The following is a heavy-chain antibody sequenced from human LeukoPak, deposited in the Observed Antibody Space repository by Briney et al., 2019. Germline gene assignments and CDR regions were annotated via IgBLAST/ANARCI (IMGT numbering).Heavy chain of an antibody. Sequence: GESLKISCEASGHTFTNSWIAWVRQKAGKGPEGMGLIYLEHSDTQFKPSFQGQVILSAEQALRPAYPQTGRPKASDTVRIYRVSSAGHCADGLCYAYNWFDLWGQGTLVTVSS. V-gene: IGHV5-51*01. D-gene: IGHD2-8*01. CDR1: GHTFTNSW. CDR2: IYLEHSDT. J-gene: IGHJ5*02. CDR3: VSSAGHCADGLCYAYNWFDL.